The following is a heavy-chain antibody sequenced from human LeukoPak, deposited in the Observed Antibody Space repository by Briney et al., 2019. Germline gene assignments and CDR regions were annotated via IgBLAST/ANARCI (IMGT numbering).Heavy chain of an antibody. CDR1: GFTVSSNY. Sequence: PGGSLRLSCAASGFTVSSNYMSWVRQAPGKGLEWVSVIYSGGSTYYADSVKGRFTISRDNSKNTLYLQVNSLRAEDTAVYYCARDPGATPYDYWGQGTLVTVSS. CDR3: ARDPGATPYDY. CDR2: IYSGGST. D-gene: IGHD5-12*01. V-gene: IGHV3-53*01. J-gene: IGHJ4*02.